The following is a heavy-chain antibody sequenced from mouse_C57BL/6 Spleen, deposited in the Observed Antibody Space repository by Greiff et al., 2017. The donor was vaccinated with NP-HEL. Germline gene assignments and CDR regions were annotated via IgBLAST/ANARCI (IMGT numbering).Heavy chain of an antibody. V-gene: IGHV1-7*01. J-gene: IGHJ1*03. CDR3: AREYYGSSPWYFDV. Sequence: QVQLQQSGAELAKPGASVKLSCKASGYTFTSYWMHWVKQRPGQGLEWIGYINPSSGYTKYNQKFKDKATLTADTSSSTAYMQLSSLTYEDSAVYYGAREYYGSSPWYFDVWGTGTTVTVSS. CDR2: INPSSGYT. CDR1: GYTFTSYW. D-gene: IGHD1-1*01.